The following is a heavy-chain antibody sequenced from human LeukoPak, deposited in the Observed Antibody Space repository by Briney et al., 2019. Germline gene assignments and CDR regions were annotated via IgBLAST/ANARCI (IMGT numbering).Heavy chain of an antibody. J-gene: IGHJ4*02. V-gene: IGHV5-51*01. D-gene: IGHD5-24*01. CDR1: GYSFTTYW. CDR3: ARLSGDGYNSLDS. CDR2: IYPSDSET. Sequence: GESLKTSCKGSGYSFTTYWIGWVPQIPGKGLEWMGIIYPSDSETRYSPSFEGQVTISADKSITTAYLQWSSLKASDTAMYYCARLSGDGYNSLDSWGQGTLVTVSS.